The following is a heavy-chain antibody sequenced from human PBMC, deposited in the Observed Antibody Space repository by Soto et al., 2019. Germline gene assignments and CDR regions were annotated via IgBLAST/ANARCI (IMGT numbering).Heavy chain of an antibody. CDR2: IYYSGST. J-gene: IGHJ4*02. CDR1: GGSISSSSYY. Sequence: SETLSLTCTVSGGSISSSSYYWGWIRQPPGKGLEWIGSIYYSGSTYYNPSLKSRVTISVDTSKNQFSLKLSSVTAADTAVYYCASWDYDILTGYYFGSSYWGQGTLVTVSS. V-gene: IGHV4-39*01. CDR3: ASWDYDILTGYYFGSSY. D-gene: IGHD3-9*01.